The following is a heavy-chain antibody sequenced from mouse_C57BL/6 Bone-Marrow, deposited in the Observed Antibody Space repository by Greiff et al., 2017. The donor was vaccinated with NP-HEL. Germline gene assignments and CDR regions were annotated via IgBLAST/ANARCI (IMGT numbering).Heavy chain of an antibody. D-gene: IGHD2-3*01. CDR3: TRDGYYATWFAY. Sequence: EVKLQESGEGLVKPGGSLKLSCAASGFTFSSYAMSWVRQTPEKRLEWVAYISSGGDYIYYADTVKGRFTISRDNARNTLYLQMSSLKSEDTAMYYGTRDGYYATWFAYWGQGTLVTVSA. CDR1: GFTFSSYA. V-gene: IGHV5-9-1*02. J-gene: IGHJ3*01. CDR2: ISSGGDYI.